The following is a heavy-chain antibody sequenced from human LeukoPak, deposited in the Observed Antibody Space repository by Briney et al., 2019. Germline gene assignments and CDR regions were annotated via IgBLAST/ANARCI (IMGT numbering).Heavy chain of an antibody. CDR2: IYYTGTT. Sequence: SETLSLTCTVSGGSISSSTYYWGWIRQPPGKGLEWIGSIYYTGTTYYNPSLKSRVTISVDTSKNQFSLKLSSVTAEDTAVYYCARDDYGGNSGSYYYYGMDVWGQGTTVTVSS. V-gene: IGHV4-39*07. CDR3: ARDDYGGNSGSYYYYGMDV. CDR1: GGSISSSTYY. J-gene: IGHJ6*02. D-gene: IGHD4-23*01.